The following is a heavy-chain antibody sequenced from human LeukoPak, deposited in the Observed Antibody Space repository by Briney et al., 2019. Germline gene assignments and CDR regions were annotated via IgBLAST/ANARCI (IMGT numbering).Heavy chain of an antibody. D-gene: IGHD3-3*02. CDR3: AKEEASLGFSLDY. J-gene: IGHJ4*02. CDR1: GYTFTSYA. CDR2: ISPYNGNT. Sequence: ASVKVSCKASGYTFTSYAISWVRQAPGQGLEWMGWISPYNGNTNYAQKLQGRVTMTTDTSTSTAYMELRSLRSDDTAVYYCAKEEASLGFSLDYWGQGTLVTVSS. V-gene: IGHV1-18*01.